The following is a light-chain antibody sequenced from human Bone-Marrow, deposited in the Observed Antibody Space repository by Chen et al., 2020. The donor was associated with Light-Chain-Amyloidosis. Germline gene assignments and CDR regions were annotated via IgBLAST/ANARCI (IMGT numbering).Light chain of an antibody. CDR3: QTWGSGPWV. CDR2: LNSDGSH. J-gene: IGLJ3*02. Sequence: QLVLTQSPSASASLGASVTLTCTLRSGHGRYAIAWHQQQPEKGPRYLMKLNSDGSHDKGDGIPDRFSGSSSGAERYLTISSLQSEDEADYHCQTWGSGPWVFGGGTKLTVL. CDR1: SGHGRYA. V-gene: IGLV4-69*01.